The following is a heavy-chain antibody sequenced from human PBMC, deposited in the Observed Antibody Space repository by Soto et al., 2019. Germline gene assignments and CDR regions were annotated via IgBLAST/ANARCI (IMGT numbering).Heavy chain of an antibody. V-gene: IGHV1-18*01. D-gene: IGHD3-22*01. J-gene: IGHJ4*02. Sequence: ASVKVSCKASGYIFTSYDISWVRQAPGQGLEWMGGISTYKGNTNYAQKLQGRVTMTTDTSTSTAYMEVRSLRSDDTAVYYCARQENYYDSSGLLDSWGQGTLVTVS. CDR1: GYIFTSYD. CDR2: ISTYKGNT. CDR3: ARQENYYDSSGLLDS.